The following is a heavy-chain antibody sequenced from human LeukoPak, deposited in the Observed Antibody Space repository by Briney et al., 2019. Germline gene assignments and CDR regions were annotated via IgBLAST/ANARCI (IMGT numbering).Heavy chain of an antibody. Sequence: GGSLRLSCAASGFTFSSYSMNWVRQAPGKGLEWVSSISSSSSYIYYADSVKGRFTISRDNAKNSLYLQMNSLRAEDTAVYYCARERYDYVWGSYLFTDYWGQGTLVTVSS. J-gene: IGHJ4*02. D-gene: IGHD3-16*02. V-gene: IGHV3-21*01. CDR1: GFTFSSYS. CDR2: ISSSSSYI. CDR3: ARERYDYVWGSYLFTDY.